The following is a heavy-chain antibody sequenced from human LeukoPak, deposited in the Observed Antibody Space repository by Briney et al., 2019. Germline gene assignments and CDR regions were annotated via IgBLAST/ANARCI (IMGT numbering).Heavy chain of an antibody. J-gene: IGHJ3*01. Sequence: GGSLRLSCAASGFSFSDYAMSWVRQAPGKGLEWVSGFSDSFSGSGGRTHSADSVKGRFTISRDNSKNMLYLQMNSLRAEDTAVYYCAKGKINHESAFDVWGQGTLVTVSS. CDR2: FSDSFSGSGGRT. CDR3: AKGKINHESAFDV. V-gene: IGHV3-23*01. CDR1: GFSFSDYA.